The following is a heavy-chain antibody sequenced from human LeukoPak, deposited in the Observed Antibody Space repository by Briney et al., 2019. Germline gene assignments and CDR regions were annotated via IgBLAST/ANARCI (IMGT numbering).Heavy chain of an antibody. CDR1: GYTFTNYV. D-gene: IGHD2-21*02. Sequence: ASVQVSCKASGYTFTNYVLHWLRQAPGQGLEWMGWINPNSGGTNYAQNFQGRVTMTRDTSIGTAYMELSRLTSDDTAVYYCARAEFCAPNCYYYFYYWGQGTLVTVSS. CDR2: INPNSGGT. CDR3: ARAEFCAPNCYYYFYY. J-gene: IGHJ4*02. V-gene: IGHV1-2*02.